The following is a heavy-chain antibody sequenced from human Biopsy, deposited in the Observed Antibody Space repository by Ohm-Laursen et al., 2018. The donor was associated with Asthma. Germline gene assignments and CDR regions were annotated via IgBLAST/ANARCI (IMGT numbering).Heavy chain of an antibody. D-gene: IGHD3-22*01. Sequence: SETLSLTCTVSYGSITSGGYYWTWIRQHPGKGLEWIGVIYYSGSTYYNQSLKSRVSISIDTSKNQFSLKLSSVTAADTAVYYCARAQDYYDSRGYYRSFDYWGQGTLVTVSS. CDR2: IYYSGST. CDR1: YGSITSGGYY. V-gene: IGHV4-31*03. J-gene: IGHJ4*02. CDR3: ARAQDYYDSRGYYRSFDY.